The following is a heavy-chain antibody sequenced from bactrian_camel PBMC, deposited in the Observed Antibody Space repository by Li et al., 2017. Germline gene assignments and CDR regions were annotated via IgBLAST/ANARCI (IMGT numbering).Heavy chain of an antibody. CDR1: GFTFSRAG. CDR2: IEGDGRGT. J-gene: IGHJ4*01. CDR3: NAECSTKTGDYLTPVMY. Sequence: VQLVESGGGLVQAGGSLRLSCAASGFTFSRAGMCWVRQAPGKGLEWLSCIEGDGRGTYYADSVKGRFTISRDNAKNLMYLQMDSLKPEDTGMYYCNAECSTKTGDYLTPVMYWGQGTQVTVS. V-gene: IGHV3S40*01. D-gene: IGHD4*01.